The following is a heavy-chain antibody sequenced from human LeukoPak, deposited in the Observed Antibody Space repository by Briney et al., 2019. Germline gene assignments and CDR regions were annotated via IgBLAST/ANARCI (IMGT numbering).Heavy chain of an antibody. CDR3: ARDSMVRGAHHSFDY. CDR1: GGSISSSSYY. D-gene: IGHD3-10*01. J-gene: IGHJ4*02. V-gene: IGHV4-31*03. CDR2: IYYSGTT. Sequence: SETLSLTCTVSGGSISSSSYYWGWIRQPPGKGLEWIGYIYYSGTTFYNPFLKSRVTISVDTSKNQFSLKLSSVTAADTAVYYCARDSMVRGAHHSFDYWGQGTLVTVSS.